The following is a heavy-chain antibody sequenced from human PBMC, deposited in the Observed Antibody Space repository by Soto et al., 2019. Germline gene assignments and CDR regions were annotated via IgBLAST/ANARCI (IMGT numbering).Heavy chain of an antibody. J-gene: IGHJ5*02. D-gene: IGHD3-9*01. V-gene: IGHV4-34*01. Sequence: QVQLQQWGAGLLKPSETLSLTCAAYGGSFSGYYWSWIRQPPGKGLEWIGEINHSGSTNYNPSLTSRVTISVDTSKNQFSLKLSSVTAADTAVYYCARGRDVLRYFDWLGGRNWFDPWGQGTLVTVSS. CDR3: ARGRDVLRYFDWLGGRNWFDP. CDR1: GGSFSGYY. CDR2: INHSGST.